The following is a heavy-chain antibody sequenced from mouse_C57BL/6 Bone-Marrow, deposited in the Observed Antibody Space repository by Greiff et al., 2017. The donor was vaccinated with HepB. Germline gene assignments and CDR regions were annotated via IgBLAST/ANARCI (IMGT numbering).Heavy chain of an antibody. CDR1: GYAFTNYL. V-gene: IGHV1-54*01. D-gene: IGHD2-3*01. CDR3: ARSGDGYYENFDY. CDR2: INPGSGGT. Sequence: VQLQQSGAELVRPGTSVKVSCTASGYAFTNYLIEWVKQRPGQGLEWIGVINPGSGGTNYNEKFKGKATLTADKSSSTAYMQLSSLTSEDSAVYVCARSGDGYYENFDYWGQGTTLTVSS. J-gene: IGHJ2*01.